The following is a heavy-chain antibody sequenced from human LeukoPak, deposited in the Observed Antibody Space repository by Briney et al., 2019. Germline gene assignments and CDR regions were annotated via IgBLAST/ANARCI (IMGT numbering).Heavy chain of an antibody. Sequence: GSLRLSCAASGFTFSSYSMSWVRQAPGKGLEWVSVISGGGGETFYADSVKGRFTISRDNSTNTLYLQMNSLRAEDTAVYYCARDVIAAAVRVNWFDPWGQGTLVTVSS. CDR3: ARDVIAAAVRVNWFDP. CDR1: GFTFSSYS. D-gene: IGHD6-13*01. CDR2: ISGGGGET. V-gene: IGHV3-23*01. J-gene: IGHJ5*02.